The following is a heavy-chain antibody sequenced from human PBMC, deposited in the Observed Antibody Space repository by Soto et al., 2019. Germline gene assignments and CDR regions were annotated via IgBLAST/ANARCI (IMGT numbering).Heavy chain of an antibody. D-gene: IGHD5-12*01. J-gene: IGHJ5*02. V-gene: IGHV4-59*01. CDR1: GGSISGYY. CDR3: ARDPIGYGGWFDP. CDR2: IYYSGST. Sequence: QVQLQESGPGLVKPSETLSLTCTVSGGSISGYYWSWIRQPPGKGLEWIGYIYYSGSTNYNPSLHSRVTISVDTSKTQFSLKLSSVTAADTAVYYCARDPIGYGGWFDPWGQGTLVTVSS.